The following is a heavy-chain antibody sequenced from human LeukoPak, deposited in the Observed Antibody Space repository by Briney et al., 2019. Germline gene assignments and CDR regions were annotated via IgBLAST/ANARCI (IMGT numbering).Heavy chain of an antibody. CDR2: ISGSGGST. J-gene: IGHJ4*02. V-gene: IGHV3-23*01. CDR3: AKVIALAPLNTKLRYFDWLGSRDY. CDR1: GFTFSSYA. Sequence: GGSLRLSCAASGFTFSSYAMSWVRQAPGKGLEWVSAISGSGGSTYYADSVKGRFTISRDNSKNTLYLQMNSLRAEDTAVYYCAKVIALAPLNTKLRYFDWLGSRDYWGQGTLVIVSS. D-gene: IGHD3-9*01.